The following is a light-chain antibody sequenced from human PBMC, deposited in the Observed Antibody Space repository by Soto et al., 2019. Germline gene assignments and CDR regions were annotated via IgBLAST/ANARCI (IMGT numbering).Light chain of an antibody. J-gene: IGKJ1*01. V-gene: IGKV3-15*01. CDR2: GTS. CDR1: QGVDDS. CDR3: QQYSNWPLT. Sequence: EIVLTQSPASLSLSPGDRATLSCRASQGVDDSVAWYQHKPGQAPRLLIYGTSTRATGIPARFSGSGSGTEFTLTISSLQSEDFAVYYCQQYSNWPLTFGQGTKVDIK.